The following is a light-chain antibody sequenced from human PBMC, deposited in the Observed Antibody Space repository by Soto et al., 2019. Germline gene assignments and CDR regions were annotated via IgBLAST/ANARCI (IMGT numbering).Light chain of an antibody. V-gene: IGKV3-11*01. CDR1: QSVSSY. J-gene: IGKJ4*01. CDR2: DAS. CDR3: QQYGSSPLT. Sequence: EIVLTQSPATPSLSPGERATLSCRASQSVSSYLAWYQQKPGQAPRLLIYDASNRATGIPARFSGSGSGTDFTLTISSLEPEDFAVYYCQQYGSSPLTFGGGTKVEIK.